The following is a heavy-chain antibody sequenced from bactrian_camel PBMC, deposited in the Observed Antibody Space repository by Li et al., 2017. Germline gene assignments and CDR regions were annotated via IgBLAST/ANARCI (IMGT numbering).Heavy chain of an antibody. CDR2: QRDAAT. V-gene: IGHV3S55*01. J-gene: IGHJ4*01. Sequence: HVQLVESGGGSVQAGGSLTLSCAASGDTIGRYCMGWFRQIPDKEREGVAAQRDAATYYTDAVKGRFAISLDAAKNSVDLQMNSLKQDDTAVYYCAATGQMLSVAGCRTQGTQVTVS. CDR1: GDTIGRYC. D-gene: IGHD1*01.